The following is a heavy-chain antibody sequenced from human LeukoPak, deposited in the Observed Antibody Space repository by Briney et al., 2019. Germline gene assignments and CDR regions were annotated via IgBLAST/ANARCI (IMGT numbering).Heavy chain of an antibody. D-gene: IGHD5-12*01. Sequence: GGSLRLSCAASGFTFSSYAISWVRQAPGKGLEWVSAISGSGGYTYYADSVRGRFTISRDNSKNTLYLQMNSLRAEDTAVYYCAKNWGATICYAFDIWGQGTMVTVSS. J-gene: IGHJ3*02. CDR1: GFTFSSYA. CDR3: AKNWGATICYAFDI. V-gene: IGHV3-23*01. CDR2: ISGSGGYT.